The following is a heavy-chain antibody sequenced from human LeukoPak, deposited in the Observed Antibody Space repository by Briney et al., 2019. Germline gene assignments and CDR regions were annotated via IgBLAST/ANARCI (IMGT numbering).Heavy chain of an antibody. D-gene: IGHD5-18*01. J-gene: IGHJ5*02. V-gene: IGHV4-38-2*02. CDR1: GLSIRSTYY. CDR3: ARFRIGGYSYGYIAGFDP. CDR2: IYHSGST. Sequence: SETLSLTCSVSGLSIRSTYYWGWIRQPPGKGLEWIGSIYHSGSTFYNPSLKSRVTISVDTSKNQFSLKLSSVTAADTAVYYCARFRIGGYSYGYIAGFDPWGQGTLVTVSS.